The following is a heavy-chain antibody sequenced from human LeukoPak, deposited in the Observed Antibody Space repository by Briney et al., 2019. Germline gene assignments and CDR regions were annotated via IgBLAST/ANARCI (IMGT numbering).Heavy chain of an antibody. V-gene: IGHV1-69*06. CDR2: IIPIFGTA. J-gene: IGHJ4*02. D-gene: IGHD2-2*01. Sequence: SVKVSCKASGGTFSSYAISWVRQAPGQGLEWMGGIIPIFGTANYAQKFQGRVTITADKSTSTAYMELSSLRSEDTAVYYCAREGSYCSSTSCYPGLDYWGQGTLVTVSS. CDR3: AREGSYCSSTSCYPGLDY. CDR1: GGTFSSYA.